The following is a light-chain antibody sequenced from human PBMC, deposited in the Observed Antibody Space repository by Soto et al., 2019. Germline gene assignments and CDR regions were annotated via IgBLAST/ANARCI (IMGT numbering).Light chain of an antibody. CDR3: QQYGSSRT. CDR1: QSVTSNY. Sequence: EIVLTQSPGTLSLSQGERATLSCRASQSVTSNYLAWYQQKPGQAPRLLIYGASSRATGIPDRFSGSGSGTDFTLTISRREAEDFAVYYCQQYGSSRTFGQGTKVEIK. V-gene: IGKV3-20*01. CDR2: GAS. J-gene: IGKJ1*01.